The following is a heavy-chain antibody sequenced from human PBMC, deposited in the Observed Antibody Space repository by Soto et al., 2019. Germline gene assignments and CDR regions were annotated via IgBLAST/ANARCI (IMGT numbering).Heavy chain of an antibody. CDR1: GASIISSY. Sequence: ATLSLTCTVSGASIISSYWSWIRQSPERGLEWIAYVYHTGATNYNPSLKSRVTISLDTSKGQFSLNLTSLTTADTAVYFCARGGNRYSNVASGVGGFDFWGQGSLVTVSS. CDR2: VYHTGAT. D-gene: IGHD5-12*01. J-gene: IGHJ4*02. CDR3: ARGGNRYSNVASGVGGFDF. V-gene: IGHV4-59*01.